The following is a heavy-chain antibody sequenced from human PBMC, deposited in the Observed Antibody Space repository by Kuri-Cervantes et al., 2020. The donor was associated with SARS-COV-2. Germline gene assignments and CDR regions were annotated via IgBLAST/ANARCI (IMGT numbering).Heavy chain of an antibody. D-gene: IGHD3-16*01. CDR1: GFTFRNYS. CDR2: ISGSSRTT. Sequence: GESLKISCAASGFTFRNYSLNWVRQALGKGLEWVSYISGSSRTTFYAESVKGRFTISRDNAKNSLYLQMNSLRDEDTAVYYCARLDYLDWGQGTLVTVSS. CDR3: ARLDYLD. J-gene: IGHJ4*02. V-gene: IGHV3-48*02.